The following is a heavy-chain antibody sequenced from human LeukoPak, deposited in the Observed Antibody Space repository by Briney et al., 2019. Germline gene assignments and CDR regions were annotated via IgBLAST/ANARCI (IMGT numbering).Heavy chain of an antibody. Sequence: PSETLSLTCAVSGGSISSGGYSWSWIRQPPGKGLEWIGYIYHSGSTYYNPSLKSRVTISVDRSKNQFSLKLSSVTAADTAVYYCARHQSGQWLARTYYFDYWGQGTLVTVSS. CDR2: IYHSGST. D-gene: IGHD6-19*01. V-gene: IGHV4-30-2*01. J-gene: IGHJ4*02. CDR1: GGSISSGGYS. CDR3: ARHQSGQWLARTYYFDY.